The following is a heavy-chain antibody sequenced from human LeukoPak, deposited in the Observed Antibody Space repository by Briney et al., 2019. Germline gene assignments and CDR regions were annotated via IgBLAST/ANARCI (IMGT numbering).Heavy chain of an antibody. Sequence: GGSLRLSCAVSGFTFSSYSMSWVRQAPGKGLEWVACIRRSGGSTYYADSVKGRFTISRHNSKNTLYLQINSLRAEDTAVYYCAKQWPVDYWGQGTLVTVSS. D-gene: IGHD6-19*01. CDR1: GFTFSSYS. CDR3: AKQWPVDY. J-gene: IGHJ4*02. V-gene: IGHV3-23*01. CDR2: IRRSGGST.